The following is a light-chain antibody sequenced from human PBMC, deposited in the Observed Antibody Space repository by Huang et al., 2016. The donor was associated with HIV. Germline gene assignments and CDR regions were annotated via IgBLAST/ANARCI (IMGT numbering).Light chain of an antibody. CDR2: DAS. Sequence: EIVLTQSPGTLSLSPGERATLSCRASQTINSRYLAWYQQKPGRAPRVLIYDASSRATGIPDRFSGSGSGTDFSLTISGLEPEDFAVYYCQQYGSSPLTFGGGTKVEIQ. CDR3: QQYGSSPLT. CDR1: QTINSRY. J-gene: IGKJ4*01. V-gene: IGKV3-20*01.